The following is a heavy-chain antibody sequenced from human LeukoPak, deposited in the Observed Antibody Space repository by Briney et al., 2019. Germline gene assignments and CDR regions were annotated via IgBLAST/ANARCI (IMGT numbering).Heavy chain of an antibody. V-gene: IGHV4-38-2*01. Sequence: SETLSLTCAVSGYSISSGYYWVWIRQPPGKGLEWIGSIYHSGSTYYNPSLKSRVTISVDTSKNQFSLKLSSVTAADTAVYYCASGPPVDIVATILDYWGQGTLVTVSS. J-gene: IGHJ4*02. CDR3: ASGPPVDIVATILDY. D-gene: IGHD5-12*01. CDR1: GYSISSGYY. CDR2: IYHSGST.